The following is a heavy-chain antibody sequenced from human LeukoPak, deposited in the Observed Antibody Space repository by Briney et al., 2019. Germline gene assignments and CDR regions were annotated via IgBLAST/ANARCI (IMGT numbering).Heavy chain of an antibody. D-gene: IGHD6-13*01. CDR3: ARGIAAAGKNDY. CDR1: GFTVSSNY. Sequence: PGGSLRLSCAASGFTVSSNYMNWVRQAPGKGLEWVSSISSSSSYIYYADSVKGRFTISRDNAKNSLYLQMNSLRAEDTAVYYCARGIAAAGKNDYWGQGTLVTVSS. J-gene: IGHJ4*02. V-gene: IGHV3-21*01. CDR2: ISSSSSYI.